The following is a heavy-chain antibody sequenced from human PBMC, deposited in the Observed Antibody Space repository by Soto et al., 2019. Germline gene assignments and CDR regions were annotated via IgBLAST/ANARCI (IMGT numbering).Heavy chain of an antibody. CDR1: GGSFSDYY. CDR3: AREVPARYFDI. Sequence: QVRLQQWGAGLLKPSETLPLTCAVYGGSFSDYYWSWIRQPPGKGLEWIGEINHSGSTNYNPSLKSRVTISGDTSKNQFSLKRTSVTAAHTAVYYWAREVPARYFDIWGRGTPVTFSS. J-gene: IGHJ2*01. CDR2: INHSGST. V-gene: IGHV4-34*01.